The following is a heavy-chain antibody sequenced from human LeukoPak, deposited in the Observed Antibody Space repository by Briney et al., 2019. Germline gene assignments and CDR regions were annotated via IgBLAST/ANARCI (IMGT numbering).Heavy chain of an antibody. CDR2: IIPIFGTA. CDR3: ARVGMTTVTSRPFDY. CDR1: GGTFSSYA. Sequence: SVKVSCKSSGGTFSSYAISWVRQAPGQGLEWMGGIIPIFGTANYAQKFQGRVTITADESTSTAYMELSSLRSEDTAVYYCARVGMTTVTSRPFDYWGQGTLVTVSS. V-gene: IGHV1-69*01. D-gene: IGHD4-17*01. J-gene: IGHJ4*02.